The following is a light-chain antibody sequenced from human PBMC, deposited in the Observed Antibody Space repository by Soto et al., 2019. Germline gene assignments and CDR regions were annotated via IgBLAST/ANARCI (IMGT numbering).Light chain of an antibody. V-gene: IGKV2-30*01. J-gene: IGKJ2*01. CDR3: MKGIHWPPYT. Sequence: DVVMTQSPLSLPVTLGQPASISCRSSQSLAYSDGNTYLNWFQQRPGQSPRRLIYKVSNRDSGVPERFSGSGSGTDFTLKISRVEAEDVGVYYCMKGIHWPPYTFGQGTKLEIK. CDR2: KVS. CDR1: QSLAYSDGNTY.